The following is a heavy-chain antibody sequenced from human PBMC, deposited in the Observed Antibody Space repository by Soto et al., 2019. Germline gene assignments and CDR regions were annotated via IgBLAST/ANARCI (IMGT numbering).Heavy chain of an antibody. CDR1: GFTLSSYA. Sequence: GGSLRLSCAASGFTLSSYAMSWVRQAPGEGLEWVSAISGSGGSTYYADSVKGRFTIARDNSKNTLYLQMNSLRAEDTAVYYCAKDTTVAMVRAHYYYYGMDVWGQGTTVTVSS. D-gene: IGHD5-18*01. J-gene: IGHJ6*02. V-gene: IGHV3-23*01. CDR2: ISGSGGST. CDR3: AKDTTVAMVRAHYYYYGMDV.